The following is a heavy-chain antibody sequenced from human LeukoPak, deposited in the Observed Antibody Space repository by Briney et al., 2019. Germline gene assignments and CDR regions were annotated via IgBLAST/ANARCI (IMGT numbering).Heavy chain of an antibody. CDR2: ISCSGGST. Sequence: GGSLSHSCLASGLTLSSYGRSWVRQAPGKGVDWVSAISCSGGSTYYADSVRGGSANSSDSPMNTLDLSMNGLRAEDTAVYYCAELGITMIGGVWGKGTTVTISS. CDR1: GLTLSSYG. CDR3: AELGITMIGGV. V-gene: IGHV3-23*01. D-gene: IGHD3-10*02. J-gene: IGHJ6*04.